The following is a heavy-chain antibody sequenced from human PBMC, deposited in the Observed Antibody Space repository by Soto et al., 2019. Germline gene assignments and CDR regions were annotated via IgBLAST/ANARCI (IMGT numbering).Heavy chain of an antibody. D-gene: IGHD3-22*01. CDR2: IYYTGTT. CDR3: GRLGDYYLAFDI. Sequence: SEILSLTCSVSGSHISDHYWGWFRQPPGQGLEWVGYIYYTGTTTYNPSLKSRVTISLDTSKSQFSLILRSVTAADTAVYYCGRLGDYYLAFDIWGQGTLVTVSS. J-gene: IGHJ4*02. CDR1: GSHISDHY. V-gene: IGHV4-59*08.